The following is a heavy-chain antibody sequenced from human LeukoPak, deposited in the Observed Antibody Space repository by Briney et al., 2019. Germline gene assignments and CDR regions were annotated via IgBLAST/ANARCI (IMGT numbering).Heavy chain of an antibody. CDR2: ISSSSSYI. D-gene: IGHD3-22*01. Sequence: GGSLRLSCAASGFTFSSYSMNWVRQAPGKGLEWVSSISSSSSYIYYVDSVKGRFTISRDNAKNSLYLEMNSLRAEDTAVYYCARDGGDGGGYALDYWGQGTPVTVSS. V-gene: IGHV3-21*01. J-gene: IGHJ4*02. CDR3: ARDGGDGGGYALDY. CDR1: GFTFSSYS.